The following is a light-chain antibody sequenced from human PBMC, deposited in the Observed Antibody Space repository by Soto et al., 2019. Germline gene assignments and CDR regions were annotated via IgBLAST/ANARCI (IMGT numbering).Light chain of an antibody. Sequence: QAVVTHEPSLTVSPGGTVTLTCGSSTGAVTSGHYPYWFQQKPGQAPRTLIYDTSNKHSWTPARFSGSLLGGKAALTLSGAQPEDEAEYYCSLSYGGVFYVFGTGTKVTVL. CDR1: TGAVTSGHY. J-gene: IGLJ1*01. V-gene: IGLV7-46*01. CDR2: DTS. CDR3: SLSYGGVFYV.